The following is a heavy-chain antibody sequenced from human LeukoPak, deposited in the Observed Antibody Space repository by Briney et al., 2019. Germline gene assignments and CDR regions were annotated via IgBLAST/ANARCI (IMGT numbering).Heavy chain of an antibody. D-gene: IGHD7-27*01. Sequence: SQTLSLTCTVSGGSISSGDYYWSWIRQPPGKGLEWIGYIYYSGSTYYNPSLKSRVTISVNTSKNQFSLKLSSVTAADTAVYYCARRELGNAFDIWGQGTMVTVSS. CDR3: ARRELGNAFDI. CDR2: IYYSGST. CDR1: GGSISSGDYY. V-gene: IGHV4-30-4*01. J-gene: IGHJ3*02.